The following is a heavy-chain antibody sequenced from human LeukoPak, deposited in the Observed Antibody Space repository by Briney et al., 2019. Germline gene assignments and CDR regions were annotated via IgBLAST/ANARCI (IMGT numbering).Heavy chain of an antibody. Sequence: SETLSLTCTVSGGSIISSNHYWGWTRQPPGKGLEWFGSISYSGGTAYNPSLRSRVTISVDTSKNQFSLKVNSVAAADTAVYYCAREVEYYDSSGYRPHAFDIWGQGTLVTVSS. CDR3: AREVEYYDSSGYRPHAFDI. CDR2: ISYSGGT. CDR1: GGSIISSNHY. J-gene: IGHJ3*02. D-gene: IGHD3-22*01. V-gene: IGHV4-39*02.